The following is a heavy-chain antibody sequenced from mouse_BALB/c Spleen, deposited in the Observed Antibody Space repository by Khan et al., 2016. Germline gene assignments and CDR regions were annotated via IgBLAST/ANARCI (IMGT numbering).Heavy chain of an antibody. V-gene: IGHV1-7*01. Sequence: QIQLVQSGAELAKPGASVKMSCKASGYTFTSYWMHWVKQRPGQGLEWIGYINPSTGYTEYNQKFKDKATLTADKSSSTAYMQLSSLTSEDSAVYYCARSRDYDGYWGQGTTLTVSS. CDR3: ARSRDYDGY. D-gene: IGHD2-4*01. J-gene: IGHJ2*01. CDR2: INPSTGYT. CDR1: GYTFTSYW.